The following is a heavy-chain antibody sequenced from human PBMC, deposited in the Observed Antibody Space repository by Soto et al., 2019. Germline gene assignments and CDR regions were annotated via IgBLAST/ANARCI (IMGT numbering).Heavy chain of an antibody. Sequence: SGTLSLTCLVSGGSMTDYYWSWIRQAPGKGLEWIGFVFYSGTTNYNPSLRSRVTLSIDTSKNEFSLTLTSVTAADTAVYYCASRSDYFHPRGHALLVSVPP. J-gene: IGHJ5*02. CDR2: VFYSGTT. CDR1: GGSMTDYY. D-gene: IGHD4-17*01. V-gene: IGHV4-59*01. CDR3: ASRSDYFHP.